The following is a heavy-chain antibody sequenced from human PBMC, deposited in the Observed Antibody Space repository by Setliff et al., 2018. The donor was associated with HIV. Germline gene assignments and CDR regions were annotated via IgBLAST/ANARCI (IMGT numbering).Heavy chain of an antibody. D-gene: IGHD6-13*01. CDR2: FGGSGDGT. CDR3: AKGVGVATAGGTLDAFDV. V-gene: IGHV3-23*01. Sequence: SLKISCAASGFTFSSYAMSWVRQAPGKGLEWVSTFGGSGDGTYYADSVKGRFTISRDNSKSTLYLQMNSLRAEDTAIYYCAKGVGVATAGGTLDAFDVWGQGTMVTVSS. J-gene: IGHJ3*01. CDR1: GFTFSSYA.